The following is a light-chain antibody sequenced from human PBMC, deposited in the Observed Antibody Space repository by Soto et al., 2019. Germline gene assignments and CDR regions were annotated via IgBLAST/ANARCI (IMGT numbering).Light chain of an antibody. CDR2: DVS. J-gene: IGLJ3*02. Sequence: QSVLTQPASVSGSPGQSITISCTGTSSDVGGYNYVSWHQQHPGKAPKLMIYDVSNRPSGVSNRFSGSKSGNTASLTISGLQADDEADYYCSSYTSGSTWVFGGGTKLTVL. CDR3: SSYTSGSTWV. V-gene: IGLV2-14*01. CDR1: SSDVGGYNY.